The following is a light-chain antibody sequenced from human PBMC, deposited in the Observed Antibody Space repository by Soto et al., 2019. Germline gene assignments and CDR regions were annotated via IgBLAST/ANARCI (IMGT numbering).Light chain of an antibody. Sequence: IVLTQSPGTLYLSPGERATLSCRASQRVSSSYLAWYQQKPGQATRLLIYGASSRSTGIPARFSGSGSGTDFYFTISRQEPEDCAVYYCQQYGSSPQVTFGGGTKVAIK. CDR2: GAS. V-gene: IGKV3-20*01. CDR3: QQYGSSPQVT. J-gene: IGKJ4*01. CDR1: QRVSSSY.